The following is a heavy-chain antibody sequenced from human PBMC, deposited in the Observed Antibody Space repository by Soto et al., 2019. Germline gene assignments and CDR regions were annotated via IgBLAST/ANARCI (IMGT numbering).Heavy chain of an antibody. CDR2: IWYDGSNK. CDR1: GFTFSSYG. D-gene: IGHD5-12*01. CDR3: ARGYYSGYDIGGLWFDP. J-gene: IGHJ5*02. Sequence: QVQLVESGGGVVQPGRSLRLSCAASGFTFSSYGMHWVRQAAGKGLEWVAVIWYDGSNKYYADSVKGRFTISRDNSKNTLSLQMNSLRAEDTAVYYCARGYYSGYDIGGLWFDPWGQGTLVTVSS. V-gene: IGHV3-33*01.